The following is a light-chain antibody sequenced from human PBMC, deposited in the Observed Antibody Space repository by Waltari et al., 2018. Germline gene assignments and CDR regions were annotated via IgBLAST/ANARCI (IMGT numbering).Light chain of an antibody. CDR3: QQGNSNPWT. J-gene: IGKJ1*01. V-gene: IGKV1-13*02. Sequence: IQMSQSPSSLSASVGDRVTITCRASQGISSYLKWYQQKPGKAPKLLIYYANSLASGVPSRFSGSGSGTEFTLTISSLQPEDFATYYCQQGNSNPWTFGQGTKVEIK. CDR2: YAN. CDR1: QGISSY.